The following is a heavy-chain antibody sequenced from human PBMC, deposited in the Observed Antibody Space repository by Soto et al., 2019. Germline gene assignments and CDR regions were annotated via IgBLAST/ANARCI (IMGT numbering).Heavy chain of an antibody. CDR1: GYTFTSSG. Sequence: ASVKVSCKASGYTFTSSGISWVRQAPGQGPEWMGWISTYNSNTNYAQNLQGRVTMTTDTSTSTAYMELGGLRSDDTAVYYCARTVAGYFDYWGQGTLVTVSS. V-gene: IGHV1-18*01. J-gene: IGHJ4*02. D-gene: IGHD6-19*01. CDR3: ARTVAGYFDY. CDR2: ISTYNSNT.